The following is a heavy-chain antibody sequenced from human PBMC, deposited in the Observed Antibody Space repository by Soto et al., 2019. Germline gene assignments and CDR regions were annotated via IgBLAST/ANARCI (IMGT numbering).Heavy chain of an antibody. V-gene: IGHV4-39*02. D-gene: IGHD6-13*01. J-gene: IGHJ4*02. CDR2: IYYSGST. CDR3: ARSLPGIGAAGWFVHIDY. Sequence: SETLSLTCTVSGDSISSSNYYWGWIRKPPGKGLEWIGTIYYSGSTYYNPSLKSRVTISVDTSKNYFSLKLSSVTAADTAVYYCARSLPGIGAAGWFVHIDYWGQGTLVTVSS. CDR1: GDSISSSNYY.